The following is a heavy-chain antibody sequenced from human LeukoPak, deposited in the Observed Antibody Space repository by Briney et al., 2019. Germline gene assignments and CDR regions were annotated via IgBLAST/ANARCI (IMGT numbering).Heavy chain of an antibody. D-gene: IGHD6-19*01. J-gene: IGHJ4*02. V-gene: IGHV4-59*08. CDR2: IYYSGNI. Sequence: SETLSLTCTVSGGSIGNFYWNWIRQSPGKGLEWIGYIYYSGNISYNPSLRRRVTMSVDTSKNQFSLKLSSVTAADTAVYYCASSARSGWPYYFDYWGQGTLVTVSS. CDR1: GGSIGNFY. CDR3: ASSARSGWPYYFDY.